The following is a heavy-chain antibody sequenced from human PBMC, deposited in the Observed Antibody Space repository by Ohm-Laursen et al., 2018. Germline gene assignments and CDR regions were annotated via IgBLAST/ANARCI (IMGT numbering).Heavy chain of an antibody. Sequence: SLRLSCAASGFTVSSNYMSWVRQAPGKGLEWVSAIYSGGSTYYADSVKGRFTISRDNSKNTLYLQMNSLRAEDTAVYYCARESYYDSSGYNYWGQGTLVTVSS. CDR1: GFTVSSNY. D-gene: IGHD3-22*01. V-gene: IGHV3-53*01. CDR2: IYSGGST. J-gene: IGHJ4*02. CDR3: ARESYYDSSGYNY.